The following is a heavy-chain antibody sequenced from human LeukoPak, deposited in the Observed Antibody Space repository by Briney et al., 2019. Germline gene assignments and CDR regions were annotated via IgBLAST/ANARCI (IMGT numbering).Heavy chain of an antibody. D-gene: IGHD6-19*01. Sequence: GGSLRLSCAASGFTFSSYSMNWARQAPGKGLEWVSSISSSSSYIYYADSVKGRFTISRDNAKNSLYLQMNSLRAEDTAVYYCARDEQWLVQKYWGQGTLVTVSS. CDR2: ISSSSSYI. V-gene: IGHV3-21*04. CDR3: ARDEQWLVQKY. CDR1: GFTFSSYS. J-gene: IGHJ4*02.